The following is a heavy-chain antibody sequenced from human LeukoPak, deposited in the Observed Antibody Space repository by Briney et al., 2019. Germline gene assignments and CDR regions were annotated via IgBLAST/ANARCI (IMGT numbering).Heavy chain of an antibody. CDR3: ARHPGRVGASTGAFDF. Sequence: SETLSLTCSVSGDSIIRTYWSWIRQPAGKGLEWIGRIYNTESTNYNPSLESRVTMSVDTSKNQFSLKLTSVTAADTAVYYCARHPGRVGASTGAFDFWGRGTLVTVSS. J-gene: IGHJ2*01. D-gene: IGHD1-26*01. V-gene: IGHV4-4*07. CDR1: GDSIIRTY. CDR2: IYNTEST.